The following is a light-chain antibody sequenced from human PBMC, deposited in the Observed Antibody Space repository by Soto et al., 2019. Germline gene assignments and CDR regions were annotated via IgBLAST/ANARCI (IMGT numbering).Light chain of an antibody. V-gene: IGLV2-23*02. CDR2: EVA. CDR3: CSYAGSTTLWV. J-gene: IGLJ3*02. Sequence: QSVLTQPASLSGSPGPSITISCTGTSSDVGSYDVVSWYQQHPGKAPQLIIYEVAQRPSGVSDRFSGSKSGSTASLTISGLQAEDEAHYFCCSYAGSTTLWVFGGGTKLTVL. CDR1: SSDVGSYDV.